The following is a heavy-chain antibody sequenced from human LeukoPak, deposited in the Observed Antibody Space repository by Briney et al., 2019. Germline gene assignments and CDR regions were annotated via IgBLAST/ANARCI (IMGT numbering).Heavy chain of an antibody. CDR2: INHSGST. J-gene: IGHJ4*02. V-gene: IGHV4-34*01. CDR1: GGSFSGHY. D-gene: IGHD6-19*01. Sequence: TSETLSLTCAVYGGSFSGHYWSWMRQPPGKGLEWIGEINHSGSTNYNPSLKSRVTISVDTSKNQFSLKLSSVTAADTAVYYCARSEVNSSGWYKGYWGQGTLVTVSS. CDR3: ARSEVNSSGWYKGY.